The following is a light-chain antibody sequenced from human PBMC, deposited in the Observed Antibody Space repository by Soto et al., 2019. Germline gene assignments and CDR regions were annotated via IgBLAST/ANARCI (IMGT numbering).Light chain of an antibody. CDR1: QSVSSSY. J-gene: IGKJ1*01. CDR3: QQYGSSSWT. Sequence: EIVLTQSPGTLSLSPGERATLSCRASQSVSSSYLAWYQQKPGQAPRLLIYGTSSRATAIPDRSSGSGSGTDFTLTISRLEPEDFAVYYCQQYGSSSWTFGQGTKVEIK. V-gene: IGKV3-20*01. CDR2: GTS.